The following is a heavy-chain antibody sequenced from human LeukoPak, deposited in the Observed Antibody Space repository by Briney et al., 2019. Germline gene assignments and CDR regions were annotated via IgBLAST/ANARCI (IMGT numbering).Heavy chain of an antibody. J-gene: IGHJ3*02. CDR3: AWTLIAAAGTRAFDI. V-gene: IGHV5-51*01. Sequence: GESLKISCKGSGYSFTSYWIGWVRQMPGKGLEWMGIIYPGDSDTRYSPSFQGQVTISADKSISTAYLQWSSLKASDTAMNYCAWTLIAAAGTRAFDIWGQGTMVTVSS. D-gene: IGHD6-13*01. CDR2: IYPGDSDT. CDR1: GYSFTSYW.